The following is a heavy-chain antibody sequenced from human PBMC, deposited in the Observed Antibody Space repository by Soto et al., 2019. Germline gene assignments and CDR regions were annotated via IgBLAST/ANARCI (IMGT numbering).Heavy chain of an antibody. CDR1: GGSFSGYY. Sequence: QVQLQQWGAGLLKPSEPLSLTCAVYGGSFSGYYWSWIRQPPGKGLEWIGEINHSGSTNYNPSLKSRVTISVDTSKNQFSLKLSSVTAADTAVYYCARIGSEAAAGTPQYFDYWGQGTLVTVSS. J-gene: IGHJ4*02. D-gene: IGHD6-13*01. V-gene: IGHV4-34*01. CDR3: ARIGSEAAAGTPQYFDY. CDR2: INHSGST.